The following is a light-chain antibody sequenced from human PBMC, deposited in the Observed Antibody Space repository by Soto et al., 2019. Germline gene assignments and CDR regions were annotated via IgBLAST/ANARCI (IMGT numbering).Light chain of an antibody. V-gene: IGKV1-39*01. J-gene: IGKJ5*01. CDR1: LTIGDS. CDR2: GAS. CDR3: QQRHSYPIT. Sequence: DIQMTQSPSSLSASVGDRVTITCRASLTIGDSLSWFQQKAGKPPTLLIYGASALQSGVPARFSGSGSGTDFTLTISNMQREDFATYYCQQRHSYPITFGQGTRLEIK.